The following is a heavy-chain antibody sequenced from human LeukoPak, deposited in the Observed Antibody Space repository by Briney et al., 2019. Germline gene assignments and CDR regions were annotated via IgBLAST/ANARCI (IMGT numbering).Heavy chain of an antibody. D-gene: IGHD3-22*01. J-gene: IGHJ4*02. V-gene: IGHV3-48*04. CDR3: ARVDYDSLDY. CDR1: GFTFSSYS. Sequence: GGSLRLPCAASGFTFSSYSMNWVRQAPGKGLEWVSYISSSGSTIYYADSVKGRFTISRDNAKNSLYLQMNSLRAEDTAVYYCARVDYDSLDYWGQGTLVTVSS. CDR2: ISSSGSTI.